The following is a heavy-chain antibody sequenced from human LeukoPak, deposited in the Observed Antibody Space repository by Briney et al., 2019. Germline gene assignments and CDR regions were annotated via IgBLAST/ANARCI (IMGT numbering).Heavy chain of an antibody. D-gene: IGHD5-18*01. V-gene: IGHV4-4*07. CDR2: IYASGSS. CDR3: TRERPNTATDAFHI. Sequence: SETLSLTCTVSGGSISDYYWSWIRQPAGKALEWIGRIYASGSSNYDPSLKSRVTMSVDTSKNQVSLKLASVTAADTAVYYCTRERPNTATDAFHIWGPGTMVTVSS. CDR1: GGSISDYY. J-gene: IGHJ3*02.